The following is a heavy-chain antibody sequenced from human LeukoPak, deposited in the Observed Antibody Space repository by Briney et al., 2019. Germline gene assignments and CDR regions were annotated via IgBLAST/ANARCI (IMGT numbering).Heavy chain of an antibody. CDR2: VSSNGGSI. Sequence: GGSLRLSCAASGFTFSSYAMHWVRRAPGQGLEYVSGVSSNGGSIYYAKSVKGRFTISRDNSKKTLYLQMGSLRGEDMAVYYCAKSDGLHPSYGMDVWGQGTTVTVSS. D-gene: IGHD5-24*01. CDR1: GFTFSSYA. J-gene: IGHJ6*02. CDR3: AKSDGLHPSYGMDV. V-gene: IGHV3-64*01.